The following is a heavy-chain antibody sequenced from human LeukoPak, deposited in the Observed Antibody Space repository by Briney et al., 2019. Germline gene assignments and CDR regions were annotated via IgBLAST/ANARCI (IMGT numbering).Heavy chain of an antibody. J-gene: IGHJ4*02. Sequence: GGSLRLSCAASGFTFSRYSMNWVREAPGKGLEWVSSISSSSSYIYYADSVKGRFTISRDNAKNSLYLQMNSLRAEDTAVYYCARGRSGSYDYWGQGTLVTVSS. CDR1: GFTFSRYS. CDR3: ARGRSGSYDY. CDR2: ISSSSSYI. V-gene: IGHV3-21*01. D-gene: IGHD1-26*01.